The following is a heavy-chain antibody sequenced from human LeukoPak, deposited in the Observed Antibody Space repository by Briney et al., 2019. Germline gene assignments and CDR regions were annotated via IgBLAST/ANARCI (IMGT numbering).Heavy chain of an antibody. CDR3: TTGASNYDILTGYWY. J-gene: IGHJ4*02. CDR1: GFTFSNAW. D-gene: IGHD3-9*01. CDR2: IKSKTDGGTT. V-gene: IGHV3-15*01. Sequence: GGSLRLSCAASGFTFSNAWMSWVRQAPGKGLEWVGRIKSKTDGGTTDYAAPVKGRFTISRDDSKNTLYLQMNSLKTGDTAVYYCTTGASNYDILTGYWYWGQGTLVTVSS.